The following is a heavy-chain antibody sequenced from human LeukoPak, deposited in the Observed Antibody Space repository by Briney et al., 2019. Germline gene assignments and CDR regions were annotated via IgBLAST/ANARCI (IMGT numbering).Heavy chain of an antibody. Sequence: PSETLSLTCTVSGGSISSHYWSWIRQPAGKGLEWIGRISTTGSTNYNPSLKSRVTMSVDTSSQFSLTLDSVTAADTAVYYCGREPQQRGFDYWGQGTLVTVSS. D-gene: IGHD6-13*01. V-gene: IGHV4-4*07. J-gene: IGHJ4*02. CDR1: GGSISSHY. CDR2: ISTTGST. CDR3: GREPQQRGFDY.